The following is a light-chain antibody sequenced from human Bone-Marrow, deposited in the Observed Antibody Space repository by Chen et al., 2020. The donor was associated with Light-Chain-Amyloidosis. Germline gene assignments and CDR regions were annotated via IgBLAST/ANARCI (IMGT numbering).Light chain of an antibody. CDR3: MIWHNSQGV. V-gene: IGLV5-45*01. CDR1: CDIYVAAYR. J-gene: IGLJ3*02. Sequence: QAVLTQPASLSASPGPTASLTCTPLCDIYVAAYRIYWYQQKPGSPPRYLLRYKSDSNKQQGSGVPSRFSGSKDVSANAGILLISGLQSEDGADYYCMIWHNSQGVFGGGTNLTVL. CDR2: YKSDSNK.